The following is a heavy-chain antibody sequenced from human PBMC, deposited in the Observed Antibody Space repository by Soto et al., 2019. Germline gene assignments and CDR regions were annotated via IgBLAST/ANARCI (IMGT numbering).Heavy chain of an antibody. CDR2: IIPIFGTA. CDR1: GGTFSSYA. D-gene: IGHD6-6*01. Sequence: QVQLVQSGAEVKKPGSSVKVSCKASGGTFSSYAISWVRQAPGQGLEWMGGIIPIFGTANYAQKFQGRVTITADKSTSTAYMELSRLRSEDTAVYYWARTRIAARRSGYNWFDPWGQGTLVTVSS. J-gene: IGHJ5*02. CDR3: ARTRIAARRSGYNWFDP. V-gene: IGHV1-69*06.